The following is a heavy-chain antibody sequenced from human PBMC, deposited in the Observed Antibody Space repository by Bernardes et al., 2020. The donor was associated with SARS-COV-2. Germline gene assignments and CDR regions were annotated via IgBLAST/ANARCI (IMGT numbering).Heavy chain of an antibody. CDR1: GFTFSSYA. CDR2: IRGSGSNT. D-gene: IGHD6-6*01. J-gene: IGHJ4*02. Sequence: GGSLRLSCAASGFTFSSYAMNWVRQAPGKGLEWVSTIRGSGSNTYYADSVKGRFTLSRDNSKNTLYLQMNSLRAEDTAVYCCATEYINLDYYVDYWGQGTLVTVSS. CDR3: ATEYINLDYYVDY. V-gene: IGHV3-23*01.